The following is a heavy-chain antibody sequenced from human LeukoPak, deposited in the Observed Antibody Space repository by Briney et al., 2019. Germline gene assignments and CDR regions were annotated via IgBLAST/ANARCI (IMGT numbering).Heavy chain of an antibody. V-gene: IGHV4-30-2*03. CDR3: ARPTSKLGSFDY. Sequence: SETLSLTCAVSGGSISSGGYSWSWIRQPPGKGLEWIGYIYYSGSTYYNPSLKSRITISVDTSKNQFSLKMRSVTAADTAVYYCARPTSKLGSFDYWGQGTLVTVSS. CDR2: IYYSGST. CDR1: GGSISSGGYS. D-gene: IGHD2/OR15-2a*01. J-gene: IGHJ4*02.